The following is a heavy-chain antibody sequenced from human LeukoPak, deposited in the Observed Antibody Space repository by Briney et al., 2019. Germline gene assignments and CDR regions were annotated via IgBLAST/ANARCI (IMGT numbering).Heavy chain of an antibody. J-gene: IGHJ3*02. D-gene: IGHD6-19*01. CDR3: ATDPIAVAGGFDM. Sequence: SETLSLTCTVSGGSVSSGSYYWSWIRQPPGKGLEWIGYIYNSGSTNYNPSLKSRVTISVDTSKNQFSLKLSSVTDADTAVYYCATDPIAVAGGFDMWGQGTMATVSS. CDR1: GGSVSSGSYY. CDR2: IYNSGST. V-gene: IGHV4-61*01.